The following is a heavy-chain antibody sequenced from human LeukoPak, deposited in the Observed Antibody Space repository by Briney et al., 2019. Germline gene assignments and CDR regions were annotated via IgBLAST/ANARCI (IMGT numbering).Heavy chain of an antibody. J-gene: IGHJ4*02. V-gene: IGHV1-18*01. Sequence: ASVKVSCKASGYTFTRYGISWVRQAPGQGLEWMGWISGYNGNIKYVQKVQGRVTMTTDTSTSTAYMELRSLRSDDTAVYYCARDCSGGSCYDGVDYWGQGTLVTV. CDR1: GYTFTRYG. CDR3: ARDCSGGSCYDGVDY. D-gene: IGHD2-15*01. CDR2: ISGYNGNI.